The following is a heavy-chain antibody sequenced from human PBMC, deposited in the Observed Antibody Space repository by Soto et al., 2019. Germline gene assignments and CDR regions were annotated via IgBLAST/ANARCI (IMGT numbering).Heavy chain of an antibody. J-gene: IGHJ6*02. D-gene: IGHD1-1*01. CDR3: ARDNDRPQLGGNYYYILDV. CDR1: GGTFRNSA. Sequence: QVQLEQSGAEVKKPGSSVKLSCKASGGTFRNSAISWVRQAPGQGLAWMGGIMPIFRTPDYAQKFQGRVTITPDEATNTAYMELSGLRSDDTAVYYCARDNDRPQLGGNYYYILDVWGHGTTVTVSS. V-gene: IGHV1-69*05. CDR2: IMPIFRTP.